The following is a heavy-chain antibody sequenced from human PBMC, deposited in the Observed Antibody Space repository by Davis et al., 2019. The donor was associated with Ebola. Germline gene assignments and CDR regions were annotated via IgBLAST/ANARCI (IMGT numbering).Heavy chain of an antibody. J-gene: IGHJ3*02. CDR1: GFVFRNYV. Sequence: GESLKISCAASGFVFRNYVMSWVRQAPGKGLEWVSTLGTSADTYYADSVKGGFTISRDNSKNTLYLQMNGLRVEDTAIYYCAKDTSNIWFDIWGQGTNVTVSS. D-gene: IGHD1-26*01. CDR2: LGTSADT. V-gene: IGHV3-23*01. CDR3: AKDTSNIWFDI.